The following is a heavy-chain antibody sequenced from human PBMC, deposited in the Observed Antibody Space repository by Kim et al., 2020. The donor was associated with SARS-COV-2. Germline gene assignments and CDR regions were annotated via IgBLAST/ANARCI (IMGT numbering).Heavy chain of an antibody. J-gene: IGHJ2*01. CDR3: AKALPLHEVYNWYFDL. Sequence: GGSLRLSCVGSGFTFTNHAMVWVRQAPGQGLEWVSGISGSAGRTFYPDSMKGRFTISRDISKSTLYLQINSLRGEDTAVYYCAKALPLHEVYNWYFDLWGRGTLVTVSS. V-gene: IGHV3-23*01. CDR2: ISGSAGRT. D-gene: IGHD1-26*01. CDR1: GFTFTNHA.